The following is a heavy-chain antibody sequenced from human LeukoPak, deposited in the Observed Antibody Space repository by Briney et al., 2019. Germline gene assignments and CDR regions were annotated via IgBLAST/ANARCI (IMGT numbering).Heavy chain of an antibody. D-gene: IGHD3-22*01. V-gene: IGHV3-23*01. CDR3: AKDGHYYDSSGYYLPGVFDY. CDR2: ISGSGGST. J-gene: IGHJ4*02. CDR1: GFTFSSYA. Sequence: GGSLRLSCAASGFTFSSYAMSWVRQAPGKGLEWVSAISGSGGSTYYADSVKGRFTISRDNSKNTLYLQMNSLRAEDTAVYYCAKDGHYYDSSGYYLPGVFDYWGQGTLVTVSS.